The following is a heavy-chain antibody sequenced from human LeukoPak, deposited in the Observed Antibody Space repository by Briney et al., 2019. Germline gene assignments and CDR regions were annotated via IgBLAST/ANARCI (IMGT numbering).Heavy chain of an antibody. J-gene: IGHJ4*02. Sequence: GGSLRLSCAASGFTFSDYYMSWIRQAPGKGLEWVSYISSSGSTIYYADSVKGRFTISRDNAKNTVFLQMNSLRAEDTAVYYCARDRTTVTVFDYWGQGALVTVSS. CDR3: ARDRTTVTVFDY. D-gene: IGHD4-17*01. CDR2: ISSSGSTI. CDR1: GFTFSDYY. V-gene: IGHV3-11*04.